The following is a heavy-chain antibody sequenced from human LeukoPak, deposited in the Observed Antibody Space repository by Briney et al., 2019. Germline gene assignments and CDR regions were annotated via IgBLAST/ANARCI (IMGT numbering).Heavy chain of an antibody. D-gene: IGHD6-19*01. CDR2: IKQDGSDK. V-gene: IGHV3-7*04. Sequence: GGSLRLSCAASGLTFSSFWMSWVRQAPGKGLEWVANIKQDGSDKYYVDSVKGRFTISRDNAKNTLYLQMNSLRVEDTAVYYCVRGGSGPDYWGQGTLLTVSS. J-gene: IGHJ4*02. CDR1: GLTFSSFW. CDR3: VRGGSGPDY.